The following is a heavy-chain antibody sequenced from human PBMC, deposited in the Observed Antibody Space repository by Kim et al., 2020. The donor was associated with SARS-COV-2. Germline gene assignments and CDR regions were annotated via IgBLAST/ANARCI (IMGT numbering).Heavy chain of an antibody. D-gene: IGHD6-13*01. V-gene: IGHV3-21*01. CDR1: GFTFSSYS. Sequence: GGSLRLSCAASGFTFSSYSMNWVRQAPGKGLEWVSSISSSSSYIYYADSVKGRFTISRDNAKNSLYLQMNSLRAEDTAVYYCARGRDSQQLVRGGGEFDYWGQGTLVTVSS. CDR2: ISSSSSYI. J-gene: IGHJ4*02. CDR3: ARGRDSQQLVRGGGEFDY.